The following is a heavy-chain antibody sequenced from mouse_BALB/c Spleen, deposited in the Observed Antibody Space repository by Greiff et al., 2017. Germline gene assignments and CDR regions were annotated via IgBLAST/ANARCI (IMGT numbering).Heavy chain of an antibody. J-gene: IGHJ2*01. V-gene: IGHV6-6*02. Sequence: EVKLMESGGGLVQPGGSLKLSCVASGFTFSNYWMNWVRQSPEKGLEWVAEIRLKSNNYATHYAESVQGRFTISRDDSKSSVYLQMNNLRAEDTGIYYCTRPYYYGSSFDYWGQGTTLTVAS. CDR2: IRLKSNNYAT. D-gene: IGHD1-1*01. CDR3: TRPYYYGSSFDY. CDR1: GFTFSNYW.